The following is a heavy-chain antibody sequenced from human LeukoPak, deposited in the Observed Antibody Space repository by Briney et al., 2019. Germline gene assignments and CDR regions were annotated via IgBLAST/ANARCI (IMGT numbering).Heavy chain of an antibody. J-gene: IGHJ6*02. CDR3: ARISTTVTTEFNYYYMDV. CDR1: RYIFTDYY. D-gene: IGHD4-17*01. Sequence: ASVKVSCKASRYIFTDYYLHWVRQAPGQGLEWMGWINPNSGGTNYAQKFQGRVTMTRDTSISTAYMELTRLRSDDTAVYFCARISTTVTTEFNYYYMDVWGQGTTVTVSS. V-gene: IGHV1-2*02. CDR2: INPNSGGT.